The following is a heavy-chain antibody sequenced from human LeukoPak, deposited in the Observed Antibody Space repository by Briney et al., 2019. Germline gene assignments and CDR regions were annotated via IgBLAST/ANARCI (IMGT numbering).Heavy chain of an antibody. CDR3: ARGYDDLISSSSSWFDP. CDR2: IIPVFGTA. Sequence: ASVKVSCKASGGTFSSYAISWVRQSPGQGLEWMGGIIPVFGTANYAQKFQGRVTITTDESTSTAYMELSSLRSEDTAVYYCARGYDDLISSSSSWFDPWGQGTLVTVSS. CDR1: GGTFSSYA. J-gene: IGHJ5*02. V-gene: IGHV1-69*05. D-gene: IGHD6-6*01.